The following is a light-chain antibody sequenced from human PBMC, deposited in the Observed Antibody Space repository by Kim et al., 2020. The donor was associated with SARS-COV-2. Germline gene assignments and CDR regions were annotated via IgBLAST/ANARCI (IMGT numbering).Light chain of an antibody. J-gene: IGLJ1*01. Sequence: GQSITISCAGTGSDVGAYKYVSWYQQHPGKAPKLLIYDVGDRPSGVSNRFSGSKSGNTASLTISGLQAEDEADYYCTSYTSSSTYVFGTGTKVTVL. CDR2: DVG. V-gene: IGLV2-14*03. CDR3: TSYTSSSTYV. CDR1: GSDVGAYKY.